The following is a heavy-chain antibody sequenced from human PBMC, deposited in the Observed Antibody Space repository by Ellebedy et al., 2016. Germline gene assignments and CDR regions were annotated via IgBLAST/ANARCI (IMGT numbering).Heavy chain of an antibody. CDR1: GYTFTSYG. CDR2: ISAYNGNT. CDR3: ARESPYSSSFWGLYYYGMDV. J-gene: IGHJ6*02. D-gene: IGHD6-13*01. V-gene: IGHV1-18*01. Sequence: ASVKVSCXASGYTFTSYGISWVRQAPGQGLEWMGWISAYNGNTNYAQKLQGRVTMTTDTSTSTAYMELRSLRSDDTAVYYCARESPYSSSFWGLYYYGMDVWGQGTTVTVSS.